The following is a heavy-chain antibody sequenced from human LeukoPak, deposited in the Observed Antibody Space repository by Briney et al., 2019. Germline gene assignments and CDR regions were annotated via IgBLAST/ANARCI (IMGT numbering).Heavy chain of an antibody. CDR3: AKKSVGTGQGGAFDI. CDR1: GFTFRSYA. Sequence: GGSLRLSCAVSGFTFRSYAMSWVRQAPGKGLEWVSVINDSGDSTYYADSVKGRFTISRDNSKNTLWLQMNSLRAEDTAVYYCAKKSVGTGQGGAFDIWGQGTMVTVSS. CDR2: INDSGDST. D-gene: IGHD1-1*01. J-gene: IGHJ3*02. V-gene: IGHV3-23*01.